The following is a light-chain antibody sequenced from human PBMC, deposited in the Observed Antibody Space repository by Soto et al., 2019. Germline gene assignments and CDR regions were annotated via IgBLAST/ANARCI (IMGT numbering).Light chain of an antibody. J-gene: IGLJ2*01. CDR2: EVT. Sequence: QPVLTQPASVSGSPGQSITISCTGTSSDVGGYNFVSWYQHYPGKAPKLMIYEVTDRPSGVSNRFSVSKSGNTASLTISGLQAEDEADYYCTSYTSDNTLVFGGGTQLTVL. V-gene: IGLV2-14*01. CDR3: TSYTSDNTLV. CDR1: SSDVGGYNF.